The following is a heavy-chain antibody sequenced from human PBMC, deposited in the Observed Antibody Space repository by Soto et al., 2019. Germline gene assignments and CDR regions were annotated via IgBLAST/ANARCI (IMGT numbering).Heavy chain of an antibody. CDR2: ISSSAART. D-gene: IGHD2-8*02. CDR1: GFTFSSYT. J-gene: IGHJ4*02. V-gene: IGHV3-23*01. CDR3: AKTLGLVDPFDY. Sequence: GGSLRLSCAASGFTFSSYTMRWVRQAPGKGLEWVSSISSSAARTYYPDSVRGRFTISRDNSKNTLSLQMNSLRAEDTAVYYCAKTLGLVDPFDYWGQGTLVTVSS.